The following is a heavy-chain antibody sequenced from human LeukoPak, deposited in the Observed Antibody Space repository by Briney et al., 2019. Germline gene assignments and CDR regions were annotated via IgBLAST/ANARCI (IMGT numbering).Heavy chain of an antibody. CDR2: IWYDGSNT. Sequence: PGGSLRLSCAASGFTFTSYDMHWVRQVPGKGLEWVALIWYDGSNTYYADSVRGRFTISRDNSKNTLYLQMSSLRAEDTAVYYCAKEFNRGLPDYWGQGTLVTVPS. V-gene: IGHV3-30*02. CDR1: GFTFTSYD. CDR3: AKEFNRGLPDY. D-gene: IGHD2-21*01. J-gene: IGHJ4*02.